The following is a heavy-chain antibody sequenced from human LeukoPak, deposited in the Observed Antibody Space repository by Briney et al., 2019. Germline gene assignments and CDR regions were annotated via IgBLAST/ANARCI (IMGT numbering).Heavy chain of an antibody. CDR1: GFIVTSNY. D-gene: IGHD3-22*01. CDR2: IYSGGST. CDR3: ARDRGYYDSSGYYYGLDY. J-gene: IGHJ4*02. Sequence: GGSLRLSCAASGFIVTSNYMSWVRQAPGKGLEWVSVIYSGGSTYYVDSVKGRFTISRDNSKNTLYLQMNSLRAEDTAVYYCARDRGYYDSSGYYYGLDYWGQGTLVTVSS. V-gene: IGHV3-53*05.